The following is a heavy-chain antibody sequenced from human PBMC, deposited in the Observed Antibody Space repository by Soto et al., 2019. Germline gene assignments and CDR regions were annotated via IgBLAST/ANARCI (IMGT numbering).Heavy chain of an antibody. CDR3: ARRHYPPAHRREITIFGVVTSGAFDI. CDR2: IHYSGST. CDR1: GDSISSDDYY. Sequence: QVQLQESGPRLVKPSQTLYLTCTVSGDSISSDDYYWNWIRQPPGKGLEWIGYIHYSGSTYYNPSLKSRVTISVDTSKNQFSLKLSSVTAADTAVYYCARRHYPPAHRREITIFGVVTSGAFDIWGQGTMVTVSS. D-gene: IGHD3-3*01. V-gene: IGHV4-30-4*01. J-gene: IGHJ3*02.